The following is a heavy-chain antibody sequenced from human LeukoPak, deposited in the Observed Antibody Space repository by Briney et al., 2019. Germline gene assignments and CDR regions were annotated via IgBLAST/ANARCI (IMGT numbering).Heavy chain of an antibody. CDR2: IYYSGST. Sequence: SQTLSLTCTVSGGSISSYFWNWIRQPPGKGLEWIGHIYYSGSTNDNHSLNSRVTISVDTSKSQFSLELNSVTAADTAVYYCARGVAVTTRSYAFDFWGQGTMVTVSS. D-gene: IGHD4-17*01. CDR1: GGSISSYF. J-gene: IGHJ3*01. CDR3: ARGVAVTTRSYAFDF. V-gene: IGHV4-59*01.